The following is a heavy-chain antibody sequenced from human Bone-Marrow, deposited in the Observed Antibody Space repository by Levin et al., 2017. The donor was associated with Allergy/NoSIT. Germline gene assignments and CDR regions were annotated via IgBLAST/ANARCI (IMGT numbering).Heavy chain of an antibody. Sequence: ASVKVSCKASGYTFTGYYMHWVRQAPGQGLEWMGWIYPNSGGTNYAQKFRGRVTMTRDTSISTAYMELSRLRSDDTAFYYCARDVGGSGDDAFDIWGQGTMVTVSS. CDR2: IYPNSGGT. D-gene: IGHD6-19*01. J-gene: IGHJ3*02. CDR3: ARDVGGSGDDAFDI. V-gene: IGHV1-2*02. CDR1: GYTFTGYY.